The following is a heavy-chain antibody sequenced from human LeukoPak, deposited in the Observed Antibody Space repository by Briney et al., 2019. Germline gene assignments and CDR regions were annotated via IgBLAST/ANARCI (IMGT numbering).Heavy chain of an antibody. V-gene: IGHV5-51*01. J-gene: IGHJ4*02. CDR2: IYPGDSET. CDR3: ARPGSIAVVGSYFDY. Sequence: GESLKISCKGSGYSFTNYWIGWVRQMPGKGLEWMGIIYPGDSETRYSPSFQGQVTISADKSISTAYLQWSSLKASDTAMYYCARPGSIAVVGSYFDYWGQGTLVTVSS. CDR1: GYSFTNYW. D-gene: IGHD6-19*01.